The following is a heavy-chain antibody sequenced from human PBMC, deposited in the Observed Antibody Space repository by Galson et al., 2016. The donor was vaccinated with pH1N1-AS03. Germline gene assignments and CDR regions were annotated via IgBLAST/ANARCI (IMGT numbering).Heavy chain of an antibody. CDR2: IAWDDDK. CDR1: GFSLGTSGMC. J-gene: IGHJ5*02. CDR3: ARFSYGDYLNCFDP. Sequence: PALVKPTQTLTLTCTFSGFSLGTSGMCVSWIRQPPGKALEWLALIAWDDDKYYSTPLRTRLTISKDTSKNQVVLTMTNMDPVDTATYYCARFSYGDYLNCFDPWGQGTLVTVSS. V-gene: IGHV2-70*01. D-gene: IGHD4-17*01.